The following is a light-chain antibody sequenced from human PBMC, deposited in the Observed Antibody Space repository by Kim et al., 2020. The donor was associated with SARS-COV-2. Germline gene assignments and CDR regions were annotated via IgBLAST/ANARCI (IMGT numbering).Light chain of an antibody. Sequence: VQPALHSCQSSNSVLHSDGKTYLYWALVKPVQSPQLLIYEVSRRVSGVSDRFSGSGSGTDFTLTISRVEAEDIGIYYCMQGIYLPPFGQGTKLEI. CDR2: EVS. V-gene: IGKV2-29*02. CDR3: MQGIYLPP. CDR1: NSVLHSDGKTY. J-gene: IGKJ1*01.